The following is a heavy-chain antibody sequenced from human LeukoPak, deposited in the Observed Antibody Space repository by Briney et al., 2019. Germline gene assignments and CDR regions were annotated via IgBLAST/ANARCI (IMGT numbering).Heavy chain of an antibody. CDR3: ARGSLTTSTTVTPQGGKTWFDP. V-gene: IGHV4-34*01. CDR2: INHSGST. CDR1: GGSFSGYY. D-gene: IGHD4-17*01. Sequence: SETLSLTCAVYGGSFSGYYWSWIRQPPGKGLEWIGDINHSGSTNYNPSLKSRVTISVDTSKNQFSLKLSSVTAADTAVYYCARGSLTTSTTVTPQGGKTWFDPWGQGTLVTVSS. J-gene: IGHJ5*02.